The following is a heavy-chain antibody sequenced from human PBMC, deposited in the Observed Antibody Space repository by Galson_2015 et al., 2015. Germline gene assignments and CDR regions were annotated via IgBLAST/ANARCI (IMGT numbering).Heavy chain of an antibody. CDR1: GYTFTSYA. J-gene: IGHJ4*02. V-gene: IGHV1-3*01. D-gene: IGHD1-26*01. CDR2: INAGNGNT. CDR3: ARGGSMEWELRR. Sequence: SVKVSCKASGYTFTSYAMHWVRQAPGQRLEWMGWINAGNGNTKYSQKFQGRVTITRDTSASTAYMELSSLRSEDTAVYYCARGGSMEWELRRWGQGTLVTVSS.